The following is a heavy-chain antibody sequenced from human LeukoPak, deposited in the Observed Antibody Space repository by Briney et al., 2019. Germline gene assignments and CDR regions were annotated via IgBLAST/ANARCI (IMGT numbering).Heavy chain of an antibody. CDR1: GFTFSSYW. CDR3: ARDTSRFFVAGSVYTRYFDY. Sequence: GGSLRLSCAASGFTFSSYWMSWVRQAPGKGLEWVANTKQDGSEKYYVDSVKGRFIISRDNGKNSLYLQMNSLRAEDTAVYYCARDTSRFFVAGSVYTRYFDYWGQGTLVTVSS. CDR2: TKQDGSEK. J-gene: IGHJ4*02. D-gene: IGHD6-19*01. V-gene: IGHV3-7*01.